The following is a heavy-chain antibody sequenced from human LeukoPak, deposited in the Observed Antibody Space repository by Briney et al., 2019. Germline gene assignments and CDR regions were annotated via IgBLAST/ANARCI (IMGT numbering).Heavy chain of an antibody. CDR3: ARDRGEMATIWSYDY. CDR1: GYTFTGYY. CDR2: INPNSGGT. V-gene: IGHV1-2*02. Sequence: APVKVSCKASGYTFTGYYMHWVRQAPGQGLEWMGWINPNSGGTNYAQKFQGRVTMTRDTSISTAYMELSRLRSDDTAVYYCARDRGEMATIWSYDYWGQGTLVTVSS. D-gene: IGHD5-24*01. J-gene: IGHJ4*02.